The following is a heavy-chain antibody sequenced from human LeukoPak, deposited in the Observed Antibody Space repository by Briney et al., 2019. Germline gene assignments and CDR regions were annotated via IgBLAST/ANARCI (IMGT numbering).Heavy chain of an antibody. CDR3: ARDRFGFTIFGDTRQDAFDI. CDR1: GYTFTGYY. J-gene: IGHJ3*02. D-gene: IGHD3-3*01. CDR2: INPNSGGT. Sequence: GASVKVSCKASGYTFTGYYMHWVRQAPGQGLEWMGRINPNSGGTNYAQKFQGRVTMTRDTSISTAYMELSSLRSEDTAVYYCARDRFGFTIFGDTRQDAFDIWGQGTMVTVSS. V-gene: IGHV1-2*06.